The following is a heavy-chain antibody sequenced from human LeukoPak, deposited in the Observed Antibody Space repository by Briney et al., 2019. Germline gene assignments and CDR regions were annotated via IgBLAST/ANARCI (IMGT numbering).Heavy chain of an antibody. CDR3: ARERYYYDSSGYPRYYYYGMDV. Sequence: ASVKVSCKASGYTFTSYYMHWVRQAPGQGLEWMGIINPSGGSTSYAQKFQGRVTMTRDTSTSTVYMELSSLRSEDTAVYYCARERYYYDSSGYPRYYYYGMDVWGQGTTVTVSS. J-gene: IGHJ6*02. D-gene: IGHD3-22*01. CDR1: GYTFTSYY. V-gene: IGHV1-46*01. CDR2: INPSGGST.